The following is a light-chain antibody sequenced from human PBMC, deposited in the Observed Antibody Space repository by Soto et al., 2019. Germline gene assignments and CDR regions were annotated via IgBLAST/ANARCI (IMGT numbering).Light chain of an antibody. Sequence: QSVLTQPASLSGSPGQSITISFPGNNRDIGAYNFVSWYQQHPGKAPKLMLYDVNIRPSGVSNRFSGSKSGNTASLTISGLQAEDEADYYCTSWTTSTTMIFGGGTKVTVL. CDR1: NRDIGAYNF. CDR2: DVN. V-gene: IGLV2-14*03. CDR3: TSWTTSTTMI. J-gene: IGLJ2*01.